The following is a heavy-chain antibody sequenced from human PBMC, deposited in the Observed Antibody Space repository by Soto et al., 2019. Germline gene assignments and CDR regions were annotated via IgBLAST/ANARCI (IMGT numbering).Heavy chain of an antibody. V-gene: IGHV1-18*01. CDR2: ISAYNGNT. CDR3: ARSNCNDVYYYYGMDV. D-gene: IGHD1-1*01. J-gene: IGHJ6*02. Sequence: QVQLVQSGAEVKKPGASVKVSCKASGYAFTSYGISWVRQAPGQGLEWMGWISAYNGNTNYAQKLQGRVTMTTDTSTSTAYMELRSLRSDDTAVYYCARSNCNDVYYYYGMDVWGQGTTVTVSS. CDR1: GYAFTSYG.